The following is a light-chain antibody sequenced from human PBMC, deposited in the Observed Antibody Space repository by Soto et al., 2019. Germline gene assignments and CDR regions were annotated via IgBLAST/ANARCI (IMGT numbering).Light chain of an antibody. CDR1: TGAVTSGHY. V-gene: IGLV7-43*01. J-gene: IGLJ3*02. Sequence: QTVVTQEPSLTVSPGGTVTLTCASSTGAVTSGHYPNWFQQKPGQAPRALIYRTDNRHSWTPARLSGSLLGGKAALTVSGVDPEDEGEYYCLLYYGSAWVFGGGTKLTVL. CDR2: RTD. CDR3: LLYYGSAWV.